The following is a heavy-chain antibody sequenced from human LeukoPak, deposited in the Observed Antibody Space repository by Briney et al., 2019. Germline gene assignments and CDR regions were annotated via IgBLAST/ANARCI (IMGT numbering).Heavy chain of an antibody. CDR3: ARTTEGGYSYGYFYYYYMDV. D-gene: IGHD5-18*01. CDR2: IYYSGST. CDR1: GGSLSSYY. Sequence: SETLSLTCTVSGGSLSSYYWSWIRQPPGKGLEWIGYIYYSGSTNYKSSLKSRVTISVDTSKNQFSLKLSSVTAADTAVYYCARTTEGGYSYGYFYYYYMDVWGKGTTVTISS. J-gene: IGHJ6*03. V-gene: IGHV4-59*01.